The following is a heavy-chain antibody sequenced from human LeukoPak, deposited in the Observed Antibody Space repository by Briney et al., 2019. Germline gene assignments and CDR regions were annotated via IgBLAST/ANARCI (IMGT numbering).Heavy chain of an antibody. Sequence: ASVKVSCKASGYTFTGYFIHWVRQAPGQGLEWMGWINPNSGGRNYAQKFQGRVTMTKDTSISTAYLELSRLRSDDTAVYYCAREDSKDWGQGTLVTVSS. CDR3: AREDSKD. D-gene: IGHD3-22*01. J-gene: IGHJ4*02. CDR2: INPNSGGR. CDR1: GYTFTGYF. V-gene: IGHV1-2*02.